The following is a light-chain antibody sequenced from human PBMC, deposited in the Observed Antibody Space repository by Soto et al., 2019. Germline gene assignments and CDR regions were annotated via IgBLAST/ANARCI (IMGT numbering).Light chain of an antibody. CDR1: QSISSW. J-gene: IGKJ3*01. CDR2: KAS. V-gene: IGKV1-5*03. Sequence: DIQMTQSPSTLSASVGDRVTITCRASQSISSWLAWYQQKPGKVPKLLIYKASTLESGVPSRFSGSGSGTEFTLTISSLQPYDFASYYCQQYNSFLFSFGPGTKVDIK. CDR3: QQYNSFLFS.